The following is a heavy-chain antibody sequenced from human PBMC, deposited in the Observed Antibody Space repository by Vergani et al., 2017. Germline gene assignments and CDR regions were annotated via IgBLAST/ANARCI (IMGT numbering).Heavy chain of an antibody. J-gene: IGHJ5*02. D-gene: IGHD3-10*01. V-gene: IGHV3-7*01. CDR1: GFTFSSYW. CDR3: AREFGGLLWFGESFFDP. CDR2: IKQDGSEK. Sequence: EVQLVESGGGLVQPGGSLRLSCAASGFTFSSYWMSWVRQAPGKGLEWVANIKQDGSEKYYVESVKGRFTISRDNAKNSLYLQMNSLRAEDTAVYYCAREFGGLLWFGESFFDPWGQGTLVTVSS.